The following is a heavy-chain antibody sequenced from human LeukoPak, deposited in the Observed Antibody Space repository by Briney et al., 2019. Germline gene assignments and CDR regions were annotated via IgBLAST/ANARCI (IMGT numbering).Heavy chain of an antibody. CDR1: GFTFSSYA. J-gene: IGHJ4*02. Sequence: GESLRLSCAASGFTFSSYAMSWVRQAPGKGLEWVSGISTSGASTSNADSVKGRFTTSRDNPRNTLYMQMNSLRAEDTALYYCAIMHPYYDGSGYWVQWGQGTLVTVSS. V-gene: IGHV3-23*01. D-gene: IGHD3-22*01. CDR2: ISTSGAST. CDR3: AIMHPYYDGSGYWVQ.